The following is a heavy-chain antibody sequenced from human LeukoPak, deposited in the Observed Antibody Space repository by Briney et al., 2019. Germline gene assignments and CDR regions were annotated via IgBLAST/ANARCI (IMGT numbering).Heavy chain of an antibody. V-gene: IGHV1-69*06. D-gene: IGHD4-17*01. CDR3: ATLRITVTTIFDY. CDR2: IIPIFGTA. J-gene: IGHJ4*02. CDR1: GDTFSSYA. Sequence: SVKVSCKASGDTFSSYAISWVRQAPGQGLEWMGGIIPIFGTANYAQKFQGRVTITADKSTSTAYMELSSLRSEDTAVYYCATLRITVTTIFDYWGQGTLVTVSS.